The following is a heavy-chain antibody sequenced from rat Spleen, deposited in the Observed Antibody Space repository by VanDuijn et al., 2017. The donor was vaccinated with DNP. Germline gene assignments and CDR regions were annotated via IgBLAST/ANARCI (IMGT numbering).Heavy chain of an antibody. J-gene: IGHJ3*01. V-gene: IGHV5S23*01. D-gene: IGHD4-1*01. CDR2: ITNTGGST. CDR3: ARIDGGFAY. Sequence: EVQLVESGGGLVQPGNSLRLSCAASGFTFSDYAMAWVRQSPKKGLEWVASITNTGGSTYYPDSVKGRFTISRDNAKSTLYLQMASLKSEDTATYYCARIDGGFAYWGQGTLVTVSS. CDR1: GFTFSDYA.